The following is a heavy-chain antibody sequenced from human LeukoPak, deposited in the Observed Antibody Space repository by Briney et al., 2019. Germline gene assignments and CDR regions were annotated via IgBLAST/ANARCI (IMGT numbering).Heavy chain of an antibody. V-gene: IGHV4-59*12. CDR2: IYYSGST. J-gene: IGHJ4*02. Sequence: SETLSLTCTVSGGSIGSYYWSWIRQPPGKGLEWIGSIYYSGSTNYSPSLKSRVTISVDTSKNQFSLKLNSVTAADTAVYYCAREWTSSDKSGLDYWGQGTLVTVSS. CDR1: GGSIGSYY. CDR3: AREWTSSDKSGLDY. D-gene: IGHD3-22*01.